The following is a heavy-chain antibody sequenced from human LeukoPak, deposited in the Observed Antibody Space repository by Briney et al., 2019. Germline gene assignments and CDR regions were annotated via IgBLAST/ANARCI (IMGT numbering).Heavy chain of an antibody. Sequence: ETPSLTCAVYGGSFSGYYWSWIRQPPGKGLEWIGEINHSGSTNYNPSLKSRVTISVDTSKNQFSLKLSSVTAADTAVYYCARDVDTAMVVGGWFDPWGQGTLVTVSS. D-gene: IGHD5-18*01. V-gene: IGHV4-34*01. CDR3: ARDVDTAMVVGGWFDP. CDR1: GGSFSGYY. CDR2: INHSGST. J-gene: IGHJ5*02.